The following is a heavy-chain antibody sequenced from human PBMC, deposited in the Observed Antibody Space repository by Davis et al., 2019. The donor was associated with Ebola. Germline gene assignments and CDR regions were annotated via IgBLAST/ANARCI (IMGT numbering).Heavy chain of an antibody. J-gene: IGHJ6*03. CDR3: ARTTVTPYYYYYYMDV. V-gene: IGHV3-30*04. D-gene: IGHD4-11*01. CDR2: ISYDGSNK. CDR1: GFTFSSYA. Sequence: PGGSLRLSCAASGFTFSSYAMHWVRQAPGKGLEWVAVISYDGSNKYYADSVKGRFTISRDNSKNTLYLQMNSLRAEDTAVYYCARTTVTPYYYYYYMDVWGKGTTVTVSS.